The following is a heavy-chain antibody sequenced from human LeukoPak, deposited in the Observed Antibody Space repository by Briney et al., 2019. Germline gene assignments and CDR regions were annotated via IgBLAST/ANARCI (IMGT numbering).Heavy chain of an antibody. CDR1: GFSFSNYW. D-gene: IGHD6-19*01. V-gene: IGHV3-74*01. CDR3: ARVSGYSSGWFGY. Sequence: PGGSLRLSCAASGFSFSNYWMHWVRQVPGKGLVWVSRINSDGSITDYADSVKGRFTISRDNAKSTLYLQMSSLRAEDTALYYCARVSGYSSGWFGYWGQGTLVTVSS. CDR2: INSDGSIT. J-gene: IGHJ5*01.